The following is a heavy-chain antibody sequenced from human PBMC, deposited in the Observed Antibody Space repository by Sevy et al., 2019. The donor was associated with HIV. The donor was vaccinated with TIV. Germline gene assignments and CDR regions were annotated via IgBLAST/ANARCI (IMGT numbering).Heavy chain of an antibody. CDR2: ISGSGGST. J-gene: IGHJ6*02. CDR1: GFTFSSYA. V-gene: IGHV3-23*01. D-gene: IGHD3-22*01. CDR3: AKVGQSPHYYCDSSGYYCSLYYYGMDV. Sequence: GGSLRLSCAASGFTFSSYAMSWVRQAPGKGLEWVSAISGSGGSTYYADSVKGRFTISRDNSKNTVYLQMNSLRAEDTAVYYCAKVGQSPHYYCDSSGYYCSLYYYGMDVWGQGTTVTVSS.